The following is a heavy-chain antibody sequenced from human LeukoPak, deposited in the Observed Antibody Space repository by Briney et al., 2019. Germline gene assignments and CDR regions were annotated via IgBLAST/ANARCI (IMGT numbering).Heavy chain of an antibody. J-gene: IGHJ3*02. Sequence: GESLKISCKGPGYSFTSYWIGWVRQMPGKGLEWMGIIYPGDSDTRYSPSFQGQVTISADKSISTAYLQWSSLKASDTAMYYCASMLQVVAATLDALDIWGQGTMVTVSS. CDR3: ASMLQVVAATLDALDI. V-gene: IGHV5-51*01. CDR2: IYPGDSDT. D-gene: IGHD2-15*01. CDR1: GYSFTSYW.